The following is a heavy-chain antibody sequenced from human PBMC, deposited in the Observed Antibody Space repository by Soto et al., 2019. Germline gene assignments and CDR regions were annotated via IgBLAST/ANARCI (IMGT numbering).Heavy chain of an antibody. Sequence: LSLTCTVSGGSVSSGDYFWSWLRQSPGKRLEWIAYIYYSGSTNYNPSLKSRATISVDTSKSQVSLTLTSMTAADAALYYCARSPNYYYYGFDVWGQGTEVTVS. CDR1: GGSVSSGDYF. CDR3: ARSPNYYYYGFDV. J-gene: IGHJ6*02. CDR2: IYYSGST. V-gene: IGHV4-61*08. D-gene: IGHD3-10*01.